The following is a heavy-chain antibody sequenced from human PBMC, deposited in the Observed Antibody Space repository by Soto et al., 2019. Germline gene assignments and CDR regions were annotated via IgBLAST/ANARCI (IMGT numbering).Heavy chain of an antibody. J-gene: IGHJ6*02. D-gene: IGHD1-26*01. CDR2: IIHSERT. Sequence: SETLSLTCAVYGGSFSAYYWSWVRQPPGKGLEWIGEIIHSERTKYNPSLKSRVTISVDTSKNQFSLKLSSVTGADTAVYYCARQRPTDGRWEFANYYGMDVWGRGTRGAVSS. CDR3: ARQRPTDGRWEFANYYGMDV. V-gene: IGHV4-34*12. CDR1: GGSFSAYY.